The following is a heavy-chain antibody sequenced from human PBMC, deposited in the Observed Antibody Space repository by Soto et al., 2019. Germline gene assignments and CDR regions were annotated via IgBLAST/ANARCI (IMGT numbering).Heavy chain of an antibody. V-gene: IGHV1-69*06. CDR3: ASASIAASPRDYYYGMDV. J-gene: IGHJ6*02. CDR1: GGTFSSYA. Sequence: SVKVSCKASGGTFSSYAISWVRQAPGQGLEWMGGIIPICGRANYAQKFQGRVTITADKSTSTAYMELSSLRSEDTAVYYCASASIAASPRDYYYGMDVWGQGTTVTVSS. D-gene: IGHD6-6*01. CDR2: IIPICGRA.